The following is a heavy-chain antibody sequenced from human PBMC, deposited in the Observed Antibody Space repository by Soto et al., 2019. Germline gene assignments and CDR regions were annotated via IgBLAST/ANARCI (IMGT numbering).Heavy chain of an antibody. Sequence: GGSLRLSCAASGFTFSSYSMSWVRQAPGKGLEWVSYITSSSSTLYYADSVEGRFTISRDNAKNSLYLQMNSLRDEDTAVYYCARVYYYDSSALFDTWGQGTLVTVSS. CDR1: GFTFSSYS. V-gene: IGHV3-48*02. J-gene: IGHJ5*02. D-gene: IGHD3-22*01. CDR3: ARVYYYDSSALFDT. CDR2: ITSSSSTL.